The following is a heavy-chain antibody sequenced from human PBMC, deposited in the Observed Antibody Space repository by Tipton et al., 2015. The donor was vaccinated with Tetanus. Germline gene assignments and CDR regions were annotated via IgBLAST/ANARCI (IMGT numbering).Heavy chain of an antibody. CDR3: AKYGVNWSPFAS. D-gene: IGHD4/OR15-4a*01. CDR2: IKKDGSEK. V-gene: IGHV3-7*03. J-gene: IGHJ4*02. CDR1: GFTFSSYW. Sequence: SLRLSCAASGFTFSSYWMTWVRQAPGKGLEWVANIKKDGSEKYYVDSVKGRFTISRDNAKNSLSLQMNSLRAEDTALYYCAKYGVNWSPFASGGRGPLAPFSS.